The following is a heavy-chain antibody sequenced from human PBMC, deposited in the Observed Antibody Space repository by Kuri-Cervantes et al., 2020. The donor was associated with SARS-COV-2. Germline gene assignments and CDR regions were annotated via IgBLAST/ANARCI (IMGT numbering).Heavy chain of an antibody. J-gene: IGHJ4*02. CDR1: GFTFSDYY. Sequence: GESLKISCAASGFTFSDYYMSWIRQAPGKGLEWVSYISSSGSTIYYADSVKGRFTISRDNAKNSLYLQMNSLRAEDTAVYYCTRVHPPRDPLTKGEDYFDYWGQGTLVTVSS. CDR3: TRVHPPRDPLTKGEDYFDY. CDR2: ISSSGSTI. D-gene: IGHD3-16*01. V-gene: IGHV3-11*01.